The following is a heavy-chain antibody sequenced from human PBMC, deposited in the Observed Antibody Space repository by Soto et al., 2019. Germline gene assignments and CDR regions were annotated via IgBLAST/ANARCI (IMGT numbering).Heavy chain of an antibody. CDR1: GFTFSSYA. CDR3: AKDEGITMIVVVITPFDY. CDR2: ISGSGGST. V-gene: IGHV3-23*01. D-gene: IGHD3-22*01. Sequence: GGSLRLSCAASGFTFSSYAMSWVRQARGKGLEWVSAISGSGGSTYYADSVKDRFTISRDNSKNTLYLQMNSLRAEDTAVYYCAKDEGITMIVVVITPFDYWGQGTLVTVSS. J-gene: IGHJ4*02.